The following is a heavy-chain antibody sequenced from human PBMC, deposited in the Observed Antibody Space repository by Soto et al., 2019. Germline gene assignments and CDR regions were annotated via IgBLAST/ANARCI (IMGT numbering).Heavy chain of an antibody. D-gene: IGHD1-1*01. CDR1: GYSFTSYG. V-gene: IGHV1-8*01. Sequence: GASVKVSCKASGYSFTSYGISWVRQAPGQGLEWMGWMNPNSGNTGYAQKFQGRVTMTRNTSISTAYMELSSLRSEDTAVYYCARTGKRTNKAFDIWGQGTMVTVSS. CDR2: MNPNSGNT. CDR3: ARTGKRTNKAFDI. J-gene: IGHJ3*02.